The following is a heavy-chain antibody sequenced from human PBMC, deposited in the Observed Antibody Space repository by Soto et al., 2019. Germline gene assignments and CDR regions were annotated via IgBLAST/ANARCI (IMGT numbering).Heavy chain of an antibody. D-gene: IGHD3-10*01. V-gene: IGHV4-30-4*01. J-gene: IGHJ4*02. CDR1: GASINSGDYY. CDR2: IYYSGST. CDR3: ARILVNYYRLYY. Sequence: SETLSLTCTVSGASINSGDYYWSWIRQPPGKGLEWIGHIYYSGSTYYNPSLKSRAGISVDSSKNQVSLKLTSVTAADTAVYFGARILVNYYRLYYWGQGALVTVSS.